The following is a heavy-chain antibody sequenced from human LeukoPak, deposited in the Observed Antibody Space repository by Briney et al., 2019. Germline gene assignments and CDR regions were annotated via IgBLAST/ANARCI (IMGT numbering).Heavy chain of an antibody. Sequence: PSQTLSLTCTVSGGSISSGSYYWSWIRQPAGKGLEWIGRIYTSGSTNYNPSLKSRVTISVDTSRNQFSLKLSSVTAADTAVYYCARGSSGWYIGGYFDYWGQGTLVTVSS. CDR1: GGSISSGSYY. J-gene: IGHJ4*02. D-gene: IGHD6-19*01. CDR2: IYTSGST. CDR3: ARGSSGWYIGGYFDY. V-gene: IGHV4-61*02.